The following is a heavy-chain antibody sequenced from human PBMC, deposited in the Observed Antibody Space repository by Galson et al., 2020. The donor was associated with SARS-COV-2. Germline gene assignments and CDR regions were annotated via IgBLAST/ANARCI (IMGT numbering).Heavy chain of an antibody. D-gene: IGHD5-12*01. CDR1: GFSLSTSGVG. CDR3: ARRRADDVATIPAPLFDY. J-gene: IGHJ4*02. CDR2: IYWDDDK. Sequence: KMSGPTLVKPTQTLTLTCTFSGFSLSTSGVGVGWIRQPQGKALEWHALIYWDDDKLYSPSLKSRLTITKDTSNNQVVLPMTNMDPVDTATYYCARRRADDVATIPAPLFDYWGQGTLVSVSS. V-gene: IGHV2-5*02.